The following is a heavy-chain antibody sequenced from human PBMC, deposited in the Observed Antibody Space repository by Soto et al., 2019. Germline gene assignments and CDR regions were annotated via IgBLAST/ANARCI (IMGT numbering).Heavy chain of an antibody. Sequence: QVQLVQSGAEVKKPGSSVKVSCKASGGTFSSYAISWVRQAPGQGLEWMGGIIPIFGTANYAQKFQCRVTITADESTSTAYMELSSLRSEDTAVYYCARDSTAAAGGSGYYYGMDVWGQGTTVTVSS. J-gene: IGHJ6*02. CDR3: ARDSTAAAGGSGYYYGMDV. D-gene: IGHD6-13*01. V-gene: IGHV1-69*01. CDR1: GGTFSSYA. CDR2: IIPIFGTA.